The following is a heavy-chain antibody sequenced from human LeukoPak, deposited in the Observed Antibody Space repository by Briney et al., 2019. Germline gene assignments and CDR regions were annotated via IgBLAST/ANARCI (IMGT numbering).Heavy chain of an antibody. D-gene: IGHD6-6*01. CDR1: GYTFTGYY. CDR3: ARDVSSSSSWIYYYYYYGMDV. J-gene: IGHJ6*02. Sequence: ASVKVSCKTSGYTFTGYYIHWVRQAPGQGLERIGWINPNSGGTNYAQKFQGRVTMTRDTSISTAYMELSRLRSDDTAVYYCARDVSSSSSWIYYYYYYGMDVWGQGTTVTVSS. CDR2: INPNSGGT. V-gene: IGHV1-2*02.